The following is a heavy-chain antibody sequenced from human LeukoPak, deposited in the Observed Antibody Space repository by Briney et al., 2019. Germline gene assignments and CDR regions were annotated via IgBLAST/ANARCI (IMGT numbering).Heavy chain of an antibody. CDR1: GGSFSGYY. V-gene: IGHV4-34*01. CDR3: ARLIAQTRDY. D-gene: IGHD3-16*01. J-gene: IGHJ4*02. Sequence: SETLSLTCAVYGGSFSGYYWSWIRQPPGKGLEWIGEINHSGSTNYNPSLKSRVTISVDTSKNQFSLKLSSVTAADTAVYYCARLIAQTRDYWGQGTLVTVSS. CDR2: INHSGST.